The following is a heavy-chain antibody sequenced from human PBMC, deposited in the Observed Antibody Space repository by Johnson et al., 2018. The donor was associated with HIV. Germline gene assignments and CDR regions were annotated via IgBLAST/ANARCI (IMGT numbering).Heavy chain of an antibody. CDR2: IYSGGTT. CDR1: GFTVSNNY. CDR3: ARDSLTASLDAFDL. J-gene: IGHJ3*01. V-gene: IGHV3-66*02. D-gene: IGHD2-21*02. Sequence: VQLVESGGGLVQPGGSLRLSCAASGFTVSNNYLGWVRQAPVKGLEWVSIIYSGGTTYHADSVKGRFTISRDNSKNTVYLQMNSLSAEDTAVYYCARDSLTASLDAFDLWGQGTVVTVSS.